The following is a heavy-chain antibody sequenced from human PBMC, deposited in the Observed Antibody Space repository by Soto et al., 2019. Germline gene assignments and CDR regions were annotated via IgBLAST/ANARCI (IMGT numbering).Heavy chain of an antibody. J-gene: IGHJ3*02. V-gene: IGHV3-23*01. CDR2: ISGSVGCI. Sequence: GGSLRLSCAASGFTFSSYGMSWVRQAPGKGLEWVLCISGSVGCIYYADSVKGRFTISRDNSKNSLFLQMDSLRAEDTAVYYCARERDYIWGSYRYPDAFDIWGQGTMVTVSS. CDR3: ARERDYIWGSYRYPDAFDI. CDR1: GFTFSSYG. D-gene: IGHD3-16*02.